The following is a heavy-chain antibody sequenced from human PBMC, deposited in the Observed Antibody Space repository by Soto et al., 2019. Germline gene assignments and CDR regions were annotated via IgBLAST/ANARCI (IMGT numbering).Heavy chain of an antibody. CDR3: ATHSGDPNY. Sequence: QVQLVQSGAEVKKPGASVKVSCKASGYTFTSYDINWVRQATGQGLEWMGWMNPNSGNTGYAQKFQGRVTMTRNTSISTVYMELRSLTAEDTAVYYCATHSGDPNYWGQGTLVTVSS. J-gene: IGHJ4*02. CDR2: MNPNSGNT. V-gene: IGHV1-8*01. D-gene: IGHD2-15*01. CDR1: GYTFTSYD.